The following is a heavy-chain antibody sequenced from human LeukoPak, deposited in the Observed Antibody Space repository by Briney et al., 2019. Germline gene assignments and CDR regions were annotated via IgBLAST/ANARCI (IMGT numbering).Heavy chain of an antibody. J-gene: IGHJ3*02. D-gene: IGHD1-7*01. CDR3: ARVYWNYAFDI. Sequence: SETLSLTCTVSGGSISSGHYYWSWIRQPPGKGLEWIGYIYYSGSTYYNPSLKSRVTISVDTSKNQFSLKLSSVTAADTAVYYCARVYWNYAFDIWGQGTMVTVSS. CDR2: IYYSGST. CDR1: GGSISSGHYY. V-gene: IGHV4-30-4*08.